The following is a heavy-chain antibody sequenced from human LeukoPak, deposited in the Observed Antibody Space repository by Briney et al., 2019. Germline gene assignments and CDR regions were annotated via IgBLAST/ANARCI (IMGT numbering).Heavy chain of an antibody. J-gene: IGHJ3*02. CDR1: GGSISSYY. CDR3: ASMNPYYDFWSGYLGAFDI. D-gene: IGHD3-3*01. Sequence: SETLSLTCTVSGGSISSYYWSWIRQPPGKGLEWIGYIYYSGSTNYNPSLKSRVTISVDTSKNQFSLKLSSVTAADTAVYYCASMNPYYDFWSGYLGAFDIWGQGTMVTVSS. V-gene: IGHV4-59*01. CDR2: IYYSGST.